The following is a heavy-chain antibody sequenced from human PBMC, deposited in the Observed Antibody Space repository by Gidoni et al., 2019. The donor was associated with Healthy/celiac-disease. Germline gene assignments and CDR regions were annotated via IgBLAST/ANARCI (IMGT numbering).Heavy chain of an antibody. CDR1: GGSISSGSYY. CDR2: IYTSGST. V-gene: IGHV4-61*02. J-gene: IGHJ4*02. Sequence: QVQLQESGTGLVKPSQTLSLTCTVSGGSISSGSYYWSWIRQPAGKGLEWIGRIYTSGSTNYNPSLKSRVTISVDTSKNQFSLKLSSVTAADTAVYYCARASRYYFDYWGQGTLVTVSS. CDR3: ARASRYYFDY.